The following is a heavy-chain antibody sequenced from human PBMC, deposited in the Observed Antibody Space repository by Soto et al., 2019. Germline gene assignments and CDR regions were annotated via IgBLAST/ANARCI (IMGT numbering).Heavy chain of an antibody. J-gene: IGHJ6*02. Sequence: EVQLVESGGGLVQPGGSLRLSCGASGFTFRTYWLSWVRQVPGKGLEWVANINQDGSEKNYVDSVKGRFIISRDNAKNSLHLQMSSLRAEDTALYYCARDGSTSWYSYDYHGMDVRGQGTTVTVSS. CDR3: ARDGSTSWYSYDYHGMDV. CDR1: GFTFRTYW. D-gene: IGHD5-18*01. V-gene: IGHV3-7*05. CDR2: INQDGSEK.